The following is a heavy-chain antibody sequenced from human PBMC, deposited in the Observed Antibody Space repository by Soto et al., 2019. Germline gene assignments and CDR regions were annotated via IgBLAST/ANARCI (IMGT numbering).Heavy chain of an antibody. CDR2: INGSGGST. CDR3: AKDRPSITMIVVVPAGGSGYFDY. V-gene: IGHV3-23*01. D-gene: IGHD3-22*01. CDR1: GFTFSSYA. J-gene: IGHJ4*02. Sequence: PGGSLRLSCAASGFTFSSYAMSWVRQAPGKGLEWVSAINGSGGSTYYADSVKGRFTISRDNFKNTLYLQMNSLRAEDTAVYYCAKDRPSITMIVVVPAGGSGYFDYWGQGTLVTVSS.